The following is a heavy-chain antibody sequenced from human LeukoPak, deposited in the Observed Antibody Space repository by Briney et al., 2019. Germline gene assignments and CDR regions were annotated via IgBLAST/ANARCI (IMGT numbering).Heavy chain of an antibody. CDR3: ARDAGVSTAIPLYYFDY. V-gene: IGHV3-11*01. CDR1: GFTFSDYY. D-gene: IGHD2-21*02. CDR2: ISSSGSTI. J-gene: IGHJ4*02. Sequence: PGGSLRLSCAASGFTFSDYYMSWIRQAPGKGLEWVSYISSSGSTIYYADSVKGRFTISRDNAKNSLYLQMNSLRAEDTAVYYRARDAGVSTAIPLYYFDYWGQGTLVTVSS.